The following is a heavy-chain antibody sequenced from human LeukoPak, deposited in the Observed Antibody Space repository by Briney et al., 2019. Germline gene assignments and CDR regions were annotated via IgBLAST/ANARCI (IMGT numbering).Heavy chain of an antibody. CDR2: ISAYNGNT. D-gene: IGHD3-3*01. CDR1: GYTFTSYG. CDR3: ARDFTIFGVVMYFDL. V-gene: IGHV1-18*01. Sequence: GASVKVSCKASGYTFTSYGISWVRQAPGQGLEWMGWISAYNGNTNYAQKLQGRVTMTTDTSTSTAYMELRSLRSDDTAVYYCARDFTIFGVVMYFDLWGRGTLVTVSS. J-gene: IGHJ2*01.